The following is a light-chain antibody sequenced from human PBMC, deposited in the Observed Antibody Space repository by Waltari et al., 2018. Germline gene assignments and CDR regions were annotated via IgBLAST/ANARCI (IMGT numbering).Light chain of an antibody. CDR3: CSYAVIYTPYV. Sequence: QSALTQPRSVSGSPGQSVTISCTGTSSDVGAYNYVSWYQQHPGKAPKLIIYGVNERPSWVPVRFSDSKSANTDSLTISGLQAEDEADYYCCSYAVIYTPYVFGTETKVTVL. CDR1: SSDVGAYNY. J-gene: IGLJ1*01. CDR2: GVN. V-gene: IGLV2-11*01.